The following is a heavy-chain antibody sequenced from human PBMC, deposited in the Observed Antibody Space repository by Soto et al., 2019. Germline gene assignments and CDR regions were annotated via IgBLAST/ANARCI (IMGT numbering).Heavy chain of an antibody. Sequence: QVQLVQSGAEVKKPGASVKVSCKASGYTFTSYYMHWVRQAPGQGLEWMGIINPSGGSTSYAQKFQCRVTMTRDTSTSTVYMELSSLRSEDTAVYYCARSPVTSYYYYYMDVWGKGTTVTVSS. D-gene: IGHD4-4*01. CDR1: GYTFTSYY. V-gene: IGHV1-46*03. CDR3: ARSPVTSYYYYYMDV. J-gene: IGHJ6*03. CDR2: INPSGGST.